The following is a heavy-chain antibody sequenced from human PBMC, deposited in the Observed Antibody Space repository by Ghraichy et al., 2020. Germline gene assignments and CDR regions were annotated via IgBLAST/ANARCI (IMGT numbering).Heavy chain of an antibody. CDR2: ISGSGGNP. CDR3: ARYYVGGSAWFDY. CDR1: GFSFSTYA. D-gene: IGHD6-19*01. Sequence: GGSLRLSCAASGFSFSTYAMTWVRQVPGKGLEWVSSISGSGGNPYYADSVKGRFTISRDNSKNTLYLQMNSLRAEDTAVYYCARYYVGGSAWFDYWGQGTLVTVSS. V-gene: IGHV3-23*01. J-gene: IGHJ4*02.